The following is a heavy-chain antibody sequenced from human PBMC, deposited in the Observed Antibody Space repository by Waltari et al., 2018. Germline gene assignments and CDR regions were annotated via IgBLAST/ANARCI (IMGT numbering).Heavy chain of an antibody. Sequence: EVQLVESGGGLVQPGGSLRLSCAASGFTFSSYSMNWVRQAPGKGLEWVSYISSSSSTIYDADYVNGRFTISRDNAKNSLYRQMNSLRAEDTAVYYCARDVRDIAAAGLDYWGQGTLVTVSS. CDR3: ARDVRDIAAAGLDY. J-gene: IGHJ4*02. V-gene: IGHV3-48*01. CDR1: GFTFSSYS. CDR2: ISSSSSTI. D-gene: IGHD6-13*01.